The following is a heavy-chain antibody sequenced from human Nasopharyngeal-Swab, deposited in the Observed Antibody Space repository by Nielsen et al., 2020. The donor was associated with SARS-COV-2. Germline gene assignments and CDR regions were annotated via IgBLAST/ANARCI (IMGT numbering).Heavy chain of an antibody. V-gene: IGHV3-11*05. D-gene: IGHD6-19*01. CDR1: GFSFSDYY. J-gene: IGHJ5*02. CDR2: ISSSTTNT. CDR3: ARERPGYSSGWFNWFDP. Sequence: GESLKISCAASGFSFSDYYMTWIRQAPGKGLEWVSSISSSTTNTNSADSVRGRFTISRDNAKNSLYLQMNSLRAEDTAVYYCARERPGYSSGWFNWFDPRGQGTLVTVSS.